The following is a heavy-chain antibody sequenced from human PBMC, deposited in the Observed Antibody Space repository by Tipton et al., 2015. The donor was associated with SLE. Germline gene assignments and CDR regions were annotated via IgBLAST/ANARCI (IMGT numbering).Heavy chain of an antibody. J-gene: IGHJ2*01. CDR1: NYSIGSAYY. Sequence: TLSLTCVVSNYSIGSAYYWGWIRQPPGKGLEWIASIYHRGSTYYNLSLKNRVTILIDTSKNQFSLKLNSVTAADTALYHCAREVGVTTDRWYFDLWGRGTLVTVSS. CDR3: AREVGVTTDRWYFDL. CDR2: IYHRGST. D-gene: IGHD1-26*01. V-gene: IGHV4-38-2*01.